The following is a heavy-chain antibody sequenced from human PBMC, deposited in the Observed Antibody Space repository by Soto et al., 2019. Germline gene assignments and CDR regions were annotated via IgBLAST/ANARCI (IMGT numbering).Heavy chain of an antibody. Sequence: PGGSLRLSCAASGFTFSSYAMSWVRQAPGKGLEWVSAISGRGGSTYYADSVKGRFTISRDNSKNTLYLQMNSLRAEDTAVYYCAKSLGDIVVVPAALPIYGMDVWGQGTTVTVSS. V-gene: IGHV3-23*01. D-gene: IGHD2-2*01. CDR3: AKSLGDIVVVPAALPIYGMDV. CDR1: GFTFSSYA. CDR2: ISGRGGST. J-gene: IGHJ6*02.